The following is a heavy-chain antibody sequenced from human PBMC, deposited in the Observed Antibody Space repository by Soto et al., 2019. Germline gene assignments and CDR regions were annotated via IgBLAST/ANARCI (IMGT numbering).Heavy chain of an antibody. D-gene: IGHD2-2*02. V-gene: IGHV4-59*08. CDR1: GGSISSYY. J-gene: IGHJ6*03. Sequence: SETLSLTCTVSGGSISSYYWSWIRQPPGKGLEWIGYIYYSGSTNYNPSLKSRVTISVDTSKNQFSLKLSSVTAADTAVYYCARLGQRYCSSTSCYTLDYYYYMDVWGKGTTVT. CDR2: IYYSGST. CDR3: ARLGQRYCSSTSCYTLDYYYYMDV.